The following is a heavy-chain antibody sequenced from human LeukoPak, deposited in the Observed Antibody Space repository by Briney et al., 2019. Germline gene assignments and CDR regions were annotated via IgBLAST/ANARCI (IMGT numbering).Heavy chain of an antibody. J-gene: IGHJ6*03. CDR1: GYTFTSYD. CDR2: MNPNSGNT. D-gene: IGHD3-10*01. CDR3: ARGLLWFGELFSPYYYMDV. V-gene: IGHV1-8*01. Sequence: ASVKVSCKASGYTFTSYDINWVRQATGQGLEWMGWMNPNSGNTGYAQKFQGRVTMTRNTSISTAYMELSSLRSEDTAVYYCARGLLWFGELFSPYYYMDVWGKGTTVTISS.